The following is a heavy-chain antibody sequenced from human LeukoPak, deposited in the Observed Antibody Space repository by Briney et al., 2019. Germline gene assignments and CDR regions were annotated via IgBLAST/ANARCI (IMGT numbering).Heavy chain of an antibody. CDR2: INAGNGNT. V-gene: IGHV1-3*01. D-gene: IGHD4-17*01. Sequence: ASVKVSCKASGYTFTGYFMHWVRQAPGQRLEWMGWINAGNGNTKYSQKFQGRVTITRDTSASTAYMELSSLRSEDTAVYYCARDTSLGYGDYHFDYWGQGTLVTVSS. CDR3: ARDTSLGYGDYHFDY. J-gene: IGHJ4*02. CDR1: GYTFTGYF.